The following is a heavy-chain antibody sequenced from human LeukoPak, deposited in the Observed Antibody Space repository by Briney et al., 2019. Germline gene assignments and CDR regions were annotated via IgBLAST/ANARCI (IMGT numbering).Heavy chain of an antibody. CDR1: GFTVSSNY. J-gene: IGHJ5*02. CDR2: IYSGGST. CDR3: ARGVGPRGVDWFDP. Sequence: GGSLRLSCAASGFTVSSNYMSCVRQAPGKWLEWVSVIYSGGSTYYADSVKGRFTISRDNSKNTLYLQMNSLRAEDTAVYYCARGVGPRGVDWFDPWGQGTLVTVSS. D-gene: IGHD2-15*01. V-gene: IGHV3-53*01.